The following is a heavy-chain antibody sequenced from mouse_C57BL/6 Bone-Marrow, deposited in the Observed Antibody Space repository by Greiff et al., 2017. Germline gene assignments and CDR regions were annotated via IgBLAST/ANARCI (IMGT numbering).Heavy chain of an antibody. CDR1: GFTFSSYT. J-gene: IGHJ4*01. V-gene: IGHV5-9*01. CDR2: ISGGGGNT. Sequence: EVQVVESGGGLVKPGGSLKLSCAASGFTFSSYTMSWVRQTPEKRLEWVATISGGGGNTYYPDSVKGRFTISRDNAKNTLYLQMSSLRSEDTALYYCAIPYYYGSSYDYAMDYWGQGTSVTVSS. D-gene: IGHD1-1*01. CDR3: AIPYYYGSSYDYAMDY.